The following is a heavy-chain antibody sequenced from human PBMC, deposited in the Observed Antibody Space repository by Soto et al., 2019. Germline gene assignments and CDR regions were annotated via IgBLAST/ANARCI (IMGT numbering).Heavy chain of an antibody. J-gene: IGHJ3*02. CDR3: ASPRRLLTKYAFDI. V-gene: IGHV4-34*01. Sequence: SETLSLTCAVSGGSFSGYYCSWMRQPPGKGLEWIGEINHSGSTNYNATLKSRVTISIDTSKNQFSLKLSSVTAADTAVYYCASPRRLLTKYAFDIWGQGTMVTVSS. CDR1: GGSFSGYY. CDR2: INHSGST. D-gene: IGHD1-26*01.